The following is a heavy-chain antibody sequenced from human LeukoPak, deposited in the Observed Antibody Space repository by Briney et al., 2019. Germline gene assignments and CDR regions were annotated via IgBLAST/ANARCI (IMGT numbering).Heavy chain of an antibody. CDR1: GHTFVRYG. CDR3: AEGTSYGDAYGV. CDR2: ISASNGNT. V-gene: IGHV1-18*04. D-gene: IGHD2-21*01. J-gene: IGHJ3*01. Sequence: PRASVKVSCKASGHTFVRYGVSWVRQAPGQGLEWMGWISASNGNTQSAQKFQGRVMMTTDTSSSTSYMELRSLRSDDTAVYYCAEGTSYGDAYGVWGQGTMVTVSS.